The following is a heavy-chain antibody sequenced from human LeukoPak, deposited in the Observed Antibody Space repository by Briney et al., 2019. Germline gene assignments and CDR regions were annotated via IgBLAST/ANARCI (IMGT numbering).Heavy chain of an antibody. V-gene: IGHV3-33*01. J-gene: IGHJ4*02. Sequence: PGGSLRLSCAASGFTFSSYGMHWVRQAPGKGLEWVAVICYDGSNKYYADSVKGRFTISRDNSKNTLYLQMNSLRAEDTAVYYCARAREYYYDSSGFGYWGQGTLVTVSS. CDR3: ARAREYYYDSSGFGY. CDR1: GFTFSSYG. D-gene: IGHD3-22*01. CDR2: ICYDGSNK.